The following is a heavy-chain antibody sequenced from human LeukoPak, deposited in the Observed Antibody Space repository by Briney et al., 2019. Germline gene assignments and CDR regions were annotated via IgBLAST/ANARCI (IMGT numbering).Heavy chain of an antibody. CDR1: GFTFSSYA. V-gene: IGHV3-23*01. CDR2: ISGSGGST. CDR3: ARGVESFDY. J-gene: IGHJ4*02. Sequence: PGGSLRLSCAASGFTFSSYAMSWVRQAPGKGLEWVSAISGSGGSTYYADSVKGRFTISRDNAKNSLYLQMNSLRAEDTAVYYCARGVESFDYWGQGTLVTVSS. D-gene: IGHD2-2*01.